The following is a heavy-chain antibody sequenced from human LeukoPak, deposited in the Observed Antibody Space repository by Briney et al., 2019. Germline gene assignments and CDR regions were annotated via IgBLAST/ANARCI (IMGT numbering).Heavy chain of an antibody. D-gene: IGHD3-10*01. CDR1: GFTFSSYE. J-gene: IGHJ6*03. V-gene: IGHV3-48*03. CDR2: ISSSGSTI. Sequence: PGGSLRLSCAASGFTFSSYEMNWVRQAPGKGLEWVSYISSSGSTIYYADSVKGRFTISRDNAKNSLYLQMNSLRAEDTAVYYCARVRKDLQSMVRGQNYYYYYMDVWGKGTTVTISS. CDR3: ARVRKDLQSMVRGQNYYYYYMDV.